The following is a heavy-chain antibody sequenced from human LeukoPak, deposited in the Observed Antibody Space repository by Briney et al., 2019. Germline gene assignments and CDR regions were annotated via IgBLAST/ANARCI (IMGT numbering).Heavy chain of an antibody. J-gene: IGHJ4*02. CDR1: GYTFTSYY. CDR2: INPTGGST. V-gene: IGHV1-46*01. D-gene: IGHD4-17*01. Sequence: ASVKVSCKASGYTFTSYYIHWVRQAPGQGLEWMGIINPTGGSTTYAQKFQGRVTMTRDTSTSTVYMELSSLRSEDTAVYYCARGEIDYATGLSSYFDYWGQGTLVTVSS. CDR3: ARGEIDYATGLSSYFDY.